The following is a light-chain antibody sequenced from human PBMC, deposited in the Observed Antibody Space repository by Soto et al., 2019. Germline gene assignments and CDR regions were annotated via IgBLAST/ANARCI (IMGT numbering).Light chain of an antibody. CDR1: QPTSTY. Sequence: DIQMTQSPSSLSASIGDRVTISCRASQPTSTYLNWYQVTPGKAPRLLIYGAFSLQRGVPSRFSGSGSGTDFTLTISSLQPEDVASYYCQQSSSAPPYTFGQGTKLEIK. J-gene: IGKJ2*01. CDR2: GAF. CDR3: QQSSSAPPYT. V-gene: IGKV1-39*01.